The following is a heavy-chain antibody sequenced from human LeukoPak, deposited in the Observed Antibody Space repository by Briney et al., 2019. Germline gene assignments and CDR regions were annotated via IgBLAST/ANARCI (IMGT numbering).Heavy chain of an antibody. J-gene: IGHJ4*02. D-gene: IGHD2-8*01. CDR1: GFTFSSYG. Sequence: PGGSLRLSCAASGFTFSSYGMSWVRQAPGKGLEWVSAISGSGGSTYYADSVKGRFTISRDNSKNTLYLQMNSLRAEDTAVYYCAKRSGYAMAFDYWGQGTLVTVSS. CDR3: AKRSGYAMAFDY. V-gene: IGHV3-23*01. CDR2: ISGSGGST.